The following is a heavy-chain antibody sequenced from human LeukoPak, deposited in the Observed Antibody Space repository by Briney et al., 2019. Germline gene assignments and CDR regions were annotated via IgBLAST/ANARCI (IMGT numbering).Heavy chain of an antibody. Sequence: SVKVSCKASGGTFSSYAISWVRQAPGQGLEWMGRIIPIFGTANYAQKFQGRVTITTDESTSTAYMELSSLRSEDTAVYYCARDRVHTVTSHDDAFGIWGQGTMVTVSS. D-gene: IGHD4-17*01. J-gene: IGHJ3*02. V-gene: IGHV1-69*05. CDR3: ARDRVHTVTSHDDAFGI. CDR1: GGTFSSYA. CDR2: IIPIFGTA.